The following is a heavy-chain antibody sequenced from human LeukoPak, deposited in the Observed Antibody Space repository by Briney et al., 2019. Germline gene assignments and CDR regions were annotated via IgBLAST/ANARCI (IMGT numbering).Heavy chain of an antibody. V-gene: IGHV4-59*01. CDR2: IYYSGST. J-gene: IGHJ6*03. D-gene: IGHD3-3*01. CDR1: GGSFSGYY. Sequence: SETLSLTCAVYGGSFSGYYWSWIRQPPGKGLEWIGYIYYSGSTNYNPSLKSRVTISVDTSKNQFSLKLSSVTAADTAVYYCASSSRYYDFWSGYGYYYYYMDVWGKGTTVTVSS. CDR3: ASSSRYYDFWSGYGYYYYYMDV.